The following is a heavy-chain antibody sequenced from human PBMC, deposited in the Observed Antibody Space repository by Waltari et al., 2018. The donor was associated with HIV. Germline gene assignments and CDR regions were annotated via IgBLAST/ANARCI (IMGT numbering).Heavy chain of an antibody. CDR3: ARVRPADQRYLDY. J-gene: IGHJ4*02. CDR2: IYHTGSA. V-gene: IGHV4-38-2*02. CDR1: CFSITTGYY. D-gene: IGHD6-25*01. Sequence: QVQLQESGPGLVRPSATLSLSCSVPCFSITTGYYWALVLQPPGKGLDLIGYIYHTGSAYYHPSLKSRVSISVDTSKNQFSLKVNSMTASDAAVYYCARVRPADQRYLDYWGQGTLVTVSS.